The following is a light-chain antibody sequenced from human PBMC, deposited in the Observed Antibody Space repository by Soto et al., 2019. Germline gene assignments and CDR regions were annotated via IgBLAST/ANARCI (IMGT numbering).Light chain of an antibody. V-gene: IGLV1-40*01. J-gene: IGLJ3*02. CDR2: GNS. CDR3: QSYDSSLSGWV. Sequence: QSVLTRPPSVSGAPGQRVTISCTGSSSNIGAGYDVHWYQQLPGTAPKLLIYGNSNRPSGVPDRFSGSKSGTSASLAITGLQAEDEADYYCQSYDSSLSGWVFGGGTQLNV. CDR1: SSNIGAGYD.